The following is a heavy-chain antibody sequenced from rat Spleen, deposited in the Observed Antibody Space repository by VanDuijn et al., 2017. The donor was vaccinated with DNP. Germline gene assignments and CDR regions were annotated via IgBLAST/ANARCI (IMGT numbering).Heavy chain of an antibody. J-gene: IGHJ3*01. CDR2: ISSGGST. V-gene: IGHV2S12*01. CDR3: TRSRQLEGFAY. CDR1: GFSLTSYG. D-gene: IGHD1-10*01. Sequence: QVQLKESGPGLVQPSQTLSLTCTVSGFSLTSYGVNWVRQPPGKGLEWIATISSGGSTFYNSGLKSRLTISRDTSKSQVFLKMNSLQTEDTAIYFCTRSRQLEGFAYWGQGTLVTVSS.